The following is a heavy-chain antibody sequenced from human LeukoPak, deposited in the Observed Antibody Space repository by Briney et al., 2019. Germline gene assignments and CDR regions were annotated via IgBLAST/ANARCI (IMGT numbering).Heavy chain of an antibody. Sequence: SGPALVNPTQTLTLTCTFSGFSLSTSGMCVSWIRQPPGKALEWLARIDWDDDKYYSTSLKTRLTISKDTSKNQVVLTMTNMDPVDTATYYCARIRQGIAAAGTFDYWGQGTLVTVSS. J-gene: IGHJ4*02. CDR3: ARIRQGIAAAGTFDY. D-gene: IGHD6-13*01. CDR1: GFSLSTSGMC. CDR2: IDWDDDK. V-gene: IGHV2-70*11.